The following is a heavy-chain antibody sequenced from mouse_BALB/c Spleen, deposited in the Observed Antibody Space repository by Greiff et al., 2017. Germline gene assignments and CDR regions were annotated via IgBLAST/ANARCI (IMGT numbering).Heavy chain of an antibody. J-gene: IGHJ2*01. CDR3: ARRYYGSSFDY. CDR2: INPDSSTI. V-gene: IGHV4-1*02. Sequence: DVHLVESGGGLVQPGGSLKLSCAASGFDFSSYWMSWVRQAPGKGLEWIGEINPDSSTINYTPSLKDKFIISRDNAKNTLYLQMSKVRSEDTALYYCARRYYGSSFDYWGQGTTLTVSS. CDR1: GFDFSSYW. D-gene: IGHD1-1*01.